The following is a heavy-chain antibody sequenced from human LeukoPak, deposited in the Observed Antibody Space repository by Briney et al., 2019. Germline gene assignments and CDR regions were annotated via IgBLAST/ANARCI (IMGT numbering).Heavy chain of an antibody. CDR3: ARTRLDYGMDV. CDR2: INSDGSST. CDR1: GFTFSSYW. Sequence: GGSLRLSCAASGFTFSSYWMHWVRQAPGKGLVWVSRINSDGSSTSYADSVKGRFTISRDNAKNALYLQMNSLRAEDTAVYYCARTRLDYGMDVWGQGTTVTVSS. D-gene: IGHD5-12*01. J-gene: IGHJ6*02. V-gene: IGHV3-74*01.